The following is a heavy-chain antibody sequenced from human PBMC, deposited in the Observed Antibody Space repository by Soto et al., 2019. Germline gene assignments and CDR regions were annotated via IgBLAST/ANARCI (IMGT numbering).Heavy chain of an antibody. CDR3: AREQVNYDILTGYYKGAFDI. V-gene: IGHV1-2*04. J-gene: IGHJ3*02. CDR1: GYTFTGYY. D-gene: IGHD3-9*01. CDR2: INPNSGGT. Sequence: ASVKVSCKASGYTFTGYYMHWVRQAPGQGLEWMGWINPNSGGTNYAQKFQGWVTMTRDTSISTAYMELSRLRSDDTAVYYCAREQVNYDILTGYYKGAFDIWGQGTMVTVSS.